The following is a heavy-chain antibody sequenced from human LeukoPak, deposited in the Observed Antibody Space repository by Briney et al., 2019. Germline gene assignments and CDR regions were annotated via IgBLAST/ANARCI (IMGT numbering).Heavy chain of an antibody. J-gene: IGHJ4*02. V-gene: IGHV1-18*01. CDR2: ISAYNGNT. CDR3: ARVLREYSGYDLEV. D-gene: IGHD5-12*01. CDR1: GYTFTSYG. Sequence: GAAVKVSCKASGYTFTSYGISWVRQAPVQGLEWMGWISAYNGNTNYAQKLQGRVTMTTDTSTSTAYMELRSLRSDDTAVYYCARVLREYSGYDLEVWGQGTLVTVSS.